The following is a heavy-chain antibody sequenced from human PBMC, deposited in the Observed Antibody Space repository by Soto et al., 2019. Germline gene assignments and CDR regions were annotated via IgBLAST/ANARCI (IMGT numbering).Heavy chain of an antibody. CDR1: GWTLSSYG. CDR2: IWYDGSNK. V-gene: IGHV3-33*01. CDR3: ARGPPNYYGSGSYYRNPFDD. Sequence: SLSHSSGASGWTLSSYGTQWDREAPGNGPLWVAVIWYDGSNKYYADSVKGRFTNSRDNSKNTLYLQMNSLRAEDTAVYYCARGPPNYYGSGSYYRNPFDDWGQGTLVTGSS. J-gene: IGHJ4*02. D-gene: IGHD3-10*01.